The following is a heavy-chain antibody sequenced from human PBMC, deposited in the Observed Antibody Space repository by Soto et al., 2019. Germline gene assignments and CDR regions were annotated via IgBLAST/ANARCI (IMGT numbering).Heavy chain of an antibody. V-gene: IGHV1-8*01. CDR3: ARTAGFHYYYYMDV. CDR1: GYTFTSYD. CDR2: MNPNSGNT. J-gene: IGHJ6*03. D-gene: IGHD6-19*01. Sequence: ASVKVSCKASGYTFTSYDINWVRQATGQGLEWMGWMNPNSGNTGYAQKFQGRVTMTRNTSISTAYMELSSLRSEDTAVYYCARTAGFHYYYYMDVWGKGTTVTVSS.